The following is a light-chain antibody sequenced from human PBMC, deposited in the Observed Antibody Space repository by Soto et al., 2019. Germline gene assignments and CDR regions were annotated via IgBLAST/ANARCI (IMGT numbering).Light chain of an antibody. Sequence: QSALTQPPSVSAAPGQKVTISCSGRSSNIGNNYVSWYQQLPGTAPKLLIYDNNKRPSGIPDRFSGSKSGTSATLGITGVQTGDEADYYCGTWDTSLSAGVFGGGTKLTVL. CDR1: SSNIGNNY. CDR3: GTWDTSLSAGV. CDR2: DNN. V-gene: IGLV1-51*01. J-gene: IGLJ3*02.